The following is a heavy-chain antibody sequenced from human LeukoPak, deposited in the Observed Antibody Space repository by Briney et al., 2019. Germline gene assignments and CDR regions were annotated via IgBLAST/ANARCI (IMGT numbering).Heavy chain of an antibody. CDR3: AKDHYGDYQMAFDI. CDR2: ISWNSGSI. D-gene: IGHD4-17*01. V-gene: IGHV3-9*03. Sequence: GRSLRLFCAASGFTFDDYAMHWVRQAPGKGLEWVSGISWNSGSIGYADSVKGRFTISRDNAKNSLYLQMNSLRAEDMALYYCAKDHYGDYQMAFDIWGQGTMVTVSS. J-gene: IGHJ3*02. CDR1: GFTFDDYA.